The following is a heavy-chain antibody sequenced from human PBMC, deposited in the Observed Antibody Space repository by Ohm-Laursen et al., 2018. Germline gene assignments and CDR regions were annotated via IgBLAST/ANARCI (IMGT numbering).Heavy chain of an antibody. Sequence: SLRLSCSASGFTFSDNYMSWIRQAPGKGLEWISYISSSSTTIYYADSVKGRFTISRDNAKNSLYLQMNSLRAEDTAVYYCAKAFGYYHSSGSDWGQGTLVTVSS. CDR1: GFTFSDNY. CDR3: AKAFGYYHSSGSD. V-gene: IGHV3-11*01. D-gene: IGHD3-22*01. CDR2: ISSSSTTI. J-gene: IGHJ4*02.